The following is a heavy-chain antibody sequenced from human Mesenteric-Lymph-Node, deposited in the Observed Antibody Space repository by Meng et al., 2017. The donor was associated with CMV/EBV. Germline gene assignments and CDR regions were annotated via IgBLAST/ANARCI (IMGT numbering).Heavy chain of an antibody. CDR2: INPNSGGT. D-gene: IGHD2-2*01. Sequence: TFNGYYIHWMRQAPGQGLEGMGWINPNSGGTNYAQKFQGRVTMTRDTSISTAYMELSRLRSDDTAVYYCARILGYCSSTTCYYWFDPWGQGTLVTVSS. CDR3: ARILGYCSSTTCYYWFDP. CDR1: TFNGYY. V-gene: IGHV1-2*02. J-gene: IGHJ5*02.